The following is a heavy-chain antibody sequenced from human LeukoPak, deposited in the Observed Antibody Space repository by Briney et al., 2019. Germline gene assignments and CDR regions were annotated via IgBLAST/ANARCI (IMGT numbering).Heavy chain of an antibody. J-gene: IGHJ5*02. Sequence: PSETLSLTCAVSGGSISSGGYYWSWIRQHPGKGLEWIGYIYYSGSTYYNPSLKSRVTISVDTSKNQFSLKLSSVTAADTAVYYCARDRGARLPSYGAEPRRRLQTPRNWFDPWGQGTLVTVSS. D-gene: IGHD4-11*01. CDR1: GGSISSGGYY. CDR2: IYYSGST. V-gene: IGHV4-31*11. CDR3: ARDRGARLPSYGAEPRRRLQTPRNWFDP.